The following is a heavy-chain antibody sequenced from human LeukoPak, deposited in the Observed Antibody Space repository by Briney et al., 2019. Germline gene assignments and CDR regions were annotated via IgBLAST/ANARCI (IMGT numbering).Heavy chain of an antibody. J-gene: IGHJ5*02. CDR1: GFTFSSYS. D-gene: IGHD3-22*01. Sequence: GGSLRLSCAASGFTFSSYSMNWVRQAPGKGLEWVSYISSSSSTIYYADSVKGRFTISRDNAKNSLYLQMNSLRAEDTAVYYCAKDSYDSSGYYYAWGQGTLVTVSS. CDR3: AKDSYDSSGYYYA. V-gene: IGHV3-48*01. CDR2: ISSSSSTI.